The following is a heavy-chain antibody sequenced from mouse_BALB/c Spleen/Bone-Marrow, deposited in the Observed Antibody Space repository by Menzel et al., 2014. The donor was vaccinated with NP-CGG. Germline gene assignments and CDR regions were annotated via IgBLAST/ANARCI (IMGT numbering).Heavy chain of an antibody. CDR1: GYTFSSYY. CDR3: TRSNFGYWYFDV. Sequence: VPLPQSGAELVKPGSSVKLSCKSSGYTFSSYYMYWVKQRPGQGLEWIGEINPSNGGTKFNEKFKSKATLTVDKSSSTAYMQLSSLTSEDSAVYYCTRSNFGYWYFDVWGAGTTVTVSS. D-gene: IGHD3-1*01. J-gene: IGHJ1*01. CDR2: INPSNGGT. V-gene: IGHV1S81*02.